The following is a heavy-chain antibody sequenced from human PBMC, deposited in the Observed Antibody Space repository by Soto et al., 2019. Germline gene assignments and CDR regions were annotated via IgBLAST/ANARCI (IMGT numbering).Heavy chain of an antibody. Sequence: ASVKVSCKASGYTFTSYNIIWVRQATGQGLEWMGWMSPNSGNTGYVQNFQGRVSMTRNTSISTAYMELSRLRSDDTAVYYCARGGPYYYDSSGYPENYWGQGTLVTVSS. CDR3: ARGGPYYYDSSGYPENY. D-gene: IGHD3-22*01. CDR2: MSPNSGNT. J-gene: IGHJ4*02. V-gene: IGHV1-8*01. CDR1: GYTFTSYN.